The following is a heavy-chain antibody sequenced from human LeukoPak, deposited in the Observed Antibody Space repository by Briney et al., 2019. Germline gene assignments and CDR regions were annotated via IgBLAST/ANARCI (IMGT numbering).Heavy chain of an antibody. D-gene: IGHD2-15*01. CDR1: GFTVSSNY. V-gene: IGHV3-53*01. Sequence: GGSLRLSCAASGFTVSSNYMSWVRQAPGKGLEWVSVIYSGGSAYYADSVKGRFTISRDNSRNTLYLQMNTLRAEDTAVYFCAKSPVSSCRGSFCYPFDYWGQGNLVTVSS. CDR3: AKSPVSSCRGSFCYPFDY. CDR2: IYSGGSA. J-gene: IGHJ4*02.